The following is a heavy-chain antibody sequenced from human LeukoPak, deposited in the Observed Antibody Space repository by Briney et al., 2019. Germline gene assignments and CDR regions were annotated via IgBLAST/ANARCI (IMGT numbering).Heavy chain of an antibody. CDR3: ARDRTTAMVTASY. V-gene: IGHV1-69*04. D-gene: IGHD5-18*01. J-gene: IGHJ4*02. CDR1: GGTFSSYA. CDR2: IIPILGIA. Sequence: GASVKVSCKASGGTFSSYAISWVRQAPGQGLEWMGRIIPILGIANYAQKFQGRVTITADKSTSTAYMELRSLRSDDTAVYYCARDRTTAMVTASYWGQGTLVTVSS.